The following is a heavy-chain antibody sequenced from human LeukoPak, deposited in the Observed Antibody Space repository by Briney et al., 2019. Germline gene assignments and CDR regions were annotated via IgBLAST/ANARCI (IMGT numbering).Heavy chain of an antibody. CDR1: GGSISSYY. D-gene: IGHD6-19*01. V-gene: IGHV4-59*01. CDR2: IYYSGST. Sequence: SETLSLTCTVSGGSISSYYWSWIRQPPGKGLEWIGYIYYSGSTNYNPSLKSRVTISVDTSKNQFSLKLSSVTAADTAVYYCARVGRAVDGFSIGYWGQGTLVTASS. J-gene: IGHJ4*02. CDR3: ARVGRAVDGFSIGY.